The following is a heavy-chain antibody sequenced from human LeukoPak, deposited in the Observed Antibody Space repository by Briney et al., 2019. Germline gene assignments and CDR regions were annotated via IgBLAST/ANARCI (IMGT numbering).Heavy chain of an antibody. CDR2: INWNGGST. CDR3: ARRKNDYGDFDY. CDR1: GFTFDDYG. D-gene: IGHD4-17*01. V-gene: IGHV3-20*04. J-gene: IGHJ4*02. Sequence: GGSLRLSCAASGFTFDDYGMSWVRQAPGKGLEWVSGINWNGGSTGYADSVKGRFTISRDNAKNSLYLQLDSLRAEDTAVYFCARRKNDYGDFDYWGQGTLVTVSS.